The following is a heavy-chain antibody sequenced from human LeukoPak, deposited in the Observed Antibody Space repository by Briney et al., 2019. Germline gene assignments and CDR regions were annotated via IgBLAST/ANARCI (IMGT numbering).Heavy chain of an antibody. Sequence: ASVKVSCKASGYTFTGYYMHWVRQAPGQGLEWMGRINPNSGGTNYAQKFQGRVTMTRDTSISTAYMELSRLRSDDTAVYYCARDYSYCSSTSCDGFDYWGQGTLVTVSS. D-gene: IGHD2-2*01. J-gene: IGHJ4*02. CDR3: ARDYSYCSSTSCDGFDY. CDR2: INPNSGGT. V-gene: IGHV1-2*06. CDR1: GYTFTGYY.